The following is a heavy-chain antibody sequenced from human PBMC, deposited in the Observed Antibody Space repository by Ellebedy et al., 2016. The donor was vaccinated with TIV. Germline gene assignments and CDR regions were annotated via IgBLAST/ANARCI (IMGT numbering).Heavy chain of an antibody. Sequence: GGSLRLSCAASGFNFSDSAMSWVRQAPGKGLEWVAVISNDETDKFYADSVKGRFTISRDNSKNTLYLQMNSLRAEDTAVYYCAKDRGYGDYGYYGMDVWGQGTTVTVSS. V-gene: IGHV3-23*03. CDR3: AKDRGYGDYGYYGMDV. J-gene: IGHJ6*01. CDR1: GFNFSDSA. CDR2: ISNDETDK. D-gene: IGHD4-17*01.